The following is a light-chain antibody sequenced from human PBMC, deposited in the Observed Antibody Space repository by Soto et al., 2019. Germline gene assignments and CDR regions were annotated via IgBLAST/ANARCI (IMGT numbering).Light chain of an antibody. CDR3: HQYSNWPLT. J-gene: IGKJ4*01. Sequence: EIVMTQSPATLSVSPGARATLSCRASQSGSSNLALYQQEPGQAPRRLIYGASTRAAGIPARFSGSGSGTDFTLAISSLQCEDVVVYYCHQYSNWPLTFGGGTKVEIK. CDR1: QSGSSN. CDR2: GAS. V-gene: IGKV3-15*01.